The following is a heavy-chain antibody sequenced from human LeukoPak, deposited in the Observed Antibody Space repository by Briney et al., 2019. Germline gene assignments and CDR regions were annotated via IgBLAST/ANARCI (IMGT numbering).Heavy chain of an antibody. CDR2: ISYSGST. CDR3: ARDSVDGSGTYYNDSPDY. J-gene: IGHJ4*02. CDR1: GGSISSYY. Sequence: SETLSLTCTVSGGSISSYYWSWIRQPPGKGLEWIGDISYSGSTNYNPSLKSRVTISVDTSKNQFSLKLSSVTAADAAVYYCARDSVDGSGTYYNDSPDYWGQGTLVTVSS. D-gene: IGHD3-10*01. V-gene: IGHV4-59*01.